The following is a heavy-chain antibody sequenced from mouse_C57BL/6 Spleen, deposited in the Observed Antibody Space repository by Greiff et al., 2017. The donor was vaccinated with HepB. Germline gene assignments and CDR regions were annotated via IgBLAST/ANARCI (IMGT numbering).Heavy chain of an antibody. Sequence: QVQLQQPGAELVRPGSSVKLSCKASGYTFTSYWMHWVKQRPIQGLEWIGNIDPSDSETHYNQKFKDKATLTVDKSSSTAYMQLRSLTSEDSAVYYCARGGTAHVAWFACWSHGTLVTVSA. J-gene: IGHJ3*01. CDR1: GYTFTSYW. V-gene: IGHV1-52*01. CDR3: ARGGTAHVAWFAC. D-gene: IGHD3-1*01. CDR2: IDPSDSET.